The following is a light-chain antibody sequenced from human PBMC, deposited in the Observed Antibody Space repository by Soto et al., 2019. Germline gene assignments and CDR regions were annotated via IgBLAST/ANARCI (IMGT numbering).Light chain of an antibody. CDR3: QQYNDWPLT. CDR2: GAS. Sequence: EIVVTQSPATLSVSPGERATVSCRASQSVSSDLAWYQQKPGQAPRVLFYGASTRATGIPARFSGSGSGTEFTLTISSLQSEDSAVYYCQQYNDWPLTFGGGTKVEIK. J-gene: IGKJ4*01. CDR1: QSVSSD. V-gene: IGKV3-15*01.